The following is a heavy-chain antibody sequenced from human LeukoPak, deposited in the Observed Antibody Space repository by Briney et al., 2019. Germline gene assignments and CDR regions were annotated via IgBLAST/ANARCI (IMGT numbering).Heavy chain of an antibody. CDR3: SRRGRIAAAGYFDY. J-gene: IGHJ4*02. CDR1: GGSFSGYY. V-gene: IGHV4-34*01. Sequence: SETLSLTCAVYGGSFSGYYWSWIRQPPGKGLEWIGEINHSGSTNYNPSLKSRVTISVDTSKNQFSLKLSSVTAADTAVYYCSRRGRIAAAGYFDYWGQGTLATVSS. CDR2: INHSGST. D-gene: IGHD6-13*01.